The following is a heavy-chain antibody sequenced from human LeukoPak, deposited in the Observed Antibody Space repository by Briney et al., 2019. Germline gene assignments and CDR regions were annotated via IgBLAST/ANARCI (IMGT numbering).Heavy chain of an antibody. J-gene: IGHJ4*02. D-gene: IGHD3-9*01. CDR2: IYPGDSDT. V-gene: IGHV5-51*01. CDR3: AGLRLECRVTLCLRVDF. CDR1: GYSTSGIW. Sequence: GESLQISCNASGYSTSGIWIGSGVQMPGKGLEWMGIIYPGDSDTRYSPSFQGQVTISADKSINIAYLQWSTLKASDTAMYYCAGLRLECRVTLCLRVDFGARGTVVTVSS.